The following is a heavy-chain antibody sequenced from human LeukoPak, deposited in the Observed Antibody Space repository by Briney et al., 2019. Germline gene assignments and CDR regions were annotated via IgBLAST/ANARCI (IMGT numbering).Heavy chain of an antibody. CDR2: IYYSGST. CDR3: ARGAGAFDY. Sequence: PSETLSLTCTVSGVPISPYYWSWIRQPPGKGLEWIGYIYYSGSTTYNPSLKSPVTISVDTSRNQFSLKLSSVTAADTAVYYCARGAGAFDYWGHGTLVTVSS. D-gene: IGHD6-19*01. J-gene: IGHJ4*01. CDR1: GVPISPYY. V-gene: IGHV4-59*01.